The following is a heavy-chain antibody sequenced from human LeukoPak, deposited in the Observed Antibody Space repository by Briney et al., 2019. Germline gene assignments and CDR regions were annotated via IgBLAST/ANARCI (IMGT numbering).Heavy chain of an antibody. Sequence: ASVKVSCKASGGTFSSYAISWVRQAPGQGLEWMGWISAYNGNTNYAQKLQGRVTMTTDTSTSTAYMELRSLRSDDTAVYYCASIAVAGYYFDYWGQGTLVTVSS. J-gene: IGHJ4*02. V-gene: IGHV1-18*01. CDR2: ISAYNGNT. CDR1: GGTFSSYA. CDR3: ASIAVAGYYFDY. D-gene: IGHD6-19*01.